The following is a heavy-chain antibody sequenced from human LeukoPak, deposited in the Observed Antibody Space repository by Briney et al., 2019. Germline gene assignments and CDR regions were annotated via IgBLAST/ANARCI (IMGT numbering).Heavy chain of an antibody. J-gene: IGHJ4*02. CDR3: ARGRPGSGWSFDY. Sequence: GASVTVSCKSSGYTFTTYYLHWVRQAPAQGIGWMGIINPSGGTTNYAQKFQGRVTMTRDTSTTTLYMELSRLRSEDTAVYYCARGRPGSGWSFDYWGQGTLVTVSS. D-gene: IGHD6-19*01. CDR1: GYTFTTYY. CDR2: INPSGGTT. V-gene: IGHV1-46*01.